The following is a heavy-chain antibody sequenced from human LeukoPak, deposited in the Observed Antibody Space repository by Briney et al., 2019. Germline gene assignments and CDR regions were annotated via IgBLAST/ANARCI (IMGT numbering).Heavy chain of an antibody. CDR1: GYTFTSYY. CDR2: INPSGGST. V-gene: IGHV1-46*01. D-gene: IGHD2-15*01. J-gene: IGHJ4*02. CDR3: ARDTHCSGGSCYSFDY. Sequence: ASVKVSCKPSGYTFTSYYMHWVRQAPGQGLEWMGIINPSGGSTSYAQKFQGRVTMTRDTSTSTVYMELSSLRSEDTAVYYCARDTHCSGGSCYSFDYWGQGTLVTVSS.